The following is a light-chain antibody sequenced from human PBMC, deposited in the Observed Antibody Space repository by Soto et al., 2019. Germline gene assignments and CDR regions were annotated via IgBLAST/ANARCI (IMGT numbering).Light chain of an antibody. J-gene: IGKJ3*01. CDR3: QQSYSTLFT. V-gene: IGKV1-39*01. Sequence: IQMTHSPSSLSASVGDRVTITCRASQSISSYLNWYQQKPGKAPKLLIYAASSLQSGVASRYSGVGAGTDFTLTISSLPPEEFVTYYCQQSYSTLFTFGPGKKGDIK. CDR1: QSISSY. CDR2: AAS.